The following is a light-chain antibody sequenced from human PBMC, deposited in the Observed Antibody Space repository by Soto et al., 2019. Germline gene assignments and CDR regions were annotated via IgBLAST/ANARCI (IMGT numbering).Light chain of an antibody. J-gene: IGKJ4*01. Sequence: DIQMTQSPSTLSASVGDRVTITCRASQSINRWLAWYQQKPGKAPKVLISDASNLESGVPSRFSGSGSGTDCALTLRSPQPDDFATYCCQQYNGYPLPVGGGTKVEIK. CDR2: DAS. CDR3: QQYNGYPLP. CDR1: QSINRW. V-gene: IGKV1-5*01.